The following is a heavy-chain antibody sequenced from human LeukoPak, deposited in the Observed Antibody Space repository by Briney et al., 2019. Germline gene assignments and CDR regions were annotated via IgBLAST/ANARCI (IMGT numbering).Heavy chain of an antibody. CDR1: GFTFSSCA. CDR2: INHSGST. D-gene: IGHD4-23*01. V-gene: IGHV4-34*01. J-gene: IGHJ4*02. CDR3: ARTTTVAHAIIDY. Sequence: GSLRLSCAASGFTFSSCAMSWIRQPPGKGLEWIGEINHSGSTNYNPSLKSRVTISVDTSKNQFSLKLSSVTAADTAVYYCARTTTVAHAIIDYWGQGTLVTVSS.